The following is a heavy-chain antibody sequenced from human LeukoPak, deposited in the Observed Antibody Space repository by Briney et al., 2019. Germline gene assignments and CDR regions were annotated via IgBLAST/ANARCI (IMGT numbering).Heavy chain of an antibody. Sequence: PWRSLRLSCAASGFTFSSYGMHWVRQAPGKGLEWVAVIWYDGSNKYYADSVKGRFTISRDNSKNTLYLQMNSLRAEDTAVYYCARDFGSYRYITYYFDYWGQGTLVTVSS. CDR2: IWYDGSNK. J-gene: IGHJ4*02. V-gene: IGHV3-33*01. CDR3: ARDFGSYRYITYYFDY. D-gene: IGHD3-16*02. CDR1: GFTFSSYG.